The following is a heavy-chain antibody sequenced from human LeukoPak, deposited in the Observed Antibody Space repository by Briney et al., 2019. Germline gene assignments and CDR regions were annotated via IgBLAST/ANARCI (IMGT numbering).Heavy chain of an antibody. CDR2: ISGSGGST. CDR3: AKGDNYYDSSGYDC. V-gene: IGHV3-23*01. CDR1: GFTFSSYG. D-gene: IGHD3-22*01. J-gene: IGHJ4*02. Sequence: GGSLRLSCAASGFTFSSYGMSWVRQAPGKGLEWVSAISGSGGSTYYADSVKGRFTISRDNSKNTLYLQMNSLRAEDTAVYYCAKGDNYYDSSGYDCWGQGTLVTVSS.